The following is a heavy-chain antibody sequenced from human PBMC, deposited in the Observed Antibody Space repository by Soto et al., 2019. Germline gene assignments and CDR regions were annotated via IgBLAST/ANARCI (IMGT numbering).Heavy chain of an antibody. J-gene: IGHJ3*02. V-gene: IGHV3-74*01. Sequence: EVQLVESGGGLVQPGGSLRLSCAASGLTFSSHWMHWVRQAPGKGLVWVSRIDSDGSRTNYADSVKGRFTISRDNAKNTVYLQMIRLRVEETAVYYCARGVRGADGLEIWGQGTRVTGSS. CDR1: GLTFSSHW. CDR3: ARGVRGADGLEI. D-gene: IGHD3-16*01. CDR2: IDSDGSRT.